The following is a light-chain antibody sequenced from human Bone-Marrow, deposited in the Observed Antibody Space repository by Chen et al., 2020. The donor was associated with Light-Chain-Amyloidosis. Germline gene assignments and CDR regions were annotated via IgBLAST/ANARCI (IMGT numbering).Light chain of an antibody. CDR3: QSADSSGTYEVI. CDR2: RDT. Sequence: SYELTQPPSVSVSPGQTASTTRSGDDLPTKYAYWYQQKPGQAPVLVIHRDTERPSGISERFSGSSSGTTATLTISGVRAEDEADYHCQSADSSGTYEVIFGGGTKLTVL. J-gene: IGLJ2*01. V-gene: IGLV3-25*03. CDR1: DLPTKY.